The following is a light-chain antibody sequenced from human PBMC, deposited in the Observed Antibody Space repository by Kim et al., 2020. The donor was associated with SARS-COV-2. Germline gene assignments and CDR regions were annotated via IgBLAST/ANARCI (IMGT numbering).Light chain of an antibody. V-gene: IGKV1-5*01. J-gene: IGKJ1*01. Sequence: DIQMTQSPSPLSASVGDRVTITCRASQSIYSWLAWYQQKPGTAPNLLIYAASSLQSGVPSRFSGSGSGTEFTLTITSLQPNDFATYYSQHYDTWTFGPGTKVDIK. CDR3: QHYDTWT. CDR1: QSIYSW. CDR2: AAS.